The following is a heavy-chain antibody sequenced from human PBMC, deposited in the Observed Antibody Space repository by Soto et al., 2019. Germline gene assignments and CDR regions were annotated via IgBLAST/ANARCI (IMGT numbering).Heavy chain of an antibody. CDR2: NCGSAGCT. J-gene: IGHJ4*02. V-gene: IGHV3-23*01. D-gene: IGHD3-22*01. CDR3: ARVHRRWRYDSSGTYFDY. CDR1: GFTFSSYA. Sequence: EVQLLESGGGLVQPGGSLRLSCAASGFTFSSYAMNWVRQAPGKGLEWVSTNCGSAGCTSFADSVKGRFTISRDNSKNTLYLQMNSLRADDTAVYYCARVHRRWRYDSSGTYFDYWGQGTLVAVSS.